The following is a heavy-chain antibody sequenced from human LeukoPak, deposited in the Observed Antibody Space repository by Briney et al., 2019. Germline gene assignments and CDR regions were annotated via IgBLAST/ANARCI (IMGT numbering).Heavy chain of an antibody. CDR2: YSATT. D-gene: IGHD3-22*01. V-gene: IGHV4-30-4*01. CDR3: ARASRDYYDSSGYSDY. J-gene: IGHJ4*02. Sequence: YSATTYYTPSLKTRVTISVDTSKNQFSLKLSSVTAADTAVYYCARASRDYYDSSGYSDYWGQGTLVTVSS.